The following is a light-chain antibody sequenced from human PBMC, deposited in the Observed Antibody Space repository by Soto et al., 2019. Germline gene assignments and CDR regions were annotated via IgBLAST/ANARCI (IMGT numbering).Light chain of an antibody. CDR1: QTVSITY. CDR3: QQRNKWPPVT. V-gene: IGKV3D-20*02. J-gene: IGKJ4*01. CDR2: GAS. Sequence: VLTHSPSTMSLSPGVRATLSCRARQTVSITYLAWYQQKPGQAPRLLIYGASSRATGIPDRFSGSGSGTDFTLTISSLEPEDFAVYYCQQRNKWPPVTFGGGTKVEI.